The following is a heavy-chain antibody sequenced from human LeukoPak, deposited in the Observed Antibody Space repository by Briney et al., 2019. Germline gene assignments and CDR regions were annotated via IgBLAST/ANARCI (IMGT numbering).Heavy chain of an antibody. CDR1: GYSFNTYW. Sequence: GESLKIPCKGSGYSFNTYWIGRVRQLPGKGLEGMGIIYPGDSDTKYSPSFQGQVIISADKSISTAHLQWSIRQAADTPTYYCVKPQDFGLTGMNAFDIWGQGTMVTVSS. CDR3: VKPQDFGLTGMNAFDI. V-gene: IGHV5-51*01. D-gene: IGHD7-27*01. J-gene: IGHJ3*02. CDR2: IYPGDSDT.